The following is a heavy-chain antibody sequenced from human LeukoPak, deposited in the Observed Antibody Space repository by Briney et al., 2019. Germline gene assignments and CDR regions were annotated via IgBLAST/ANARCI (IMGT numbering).Heavy chain of an antibody. CDR2: IYPCDSDT. CDR3: AIPPDYFGMGV. V-gene: IGHV5-51*01. Sequence: AESLKISCKGSGYSFTSYLIGWVRQMPGKGVELMGIIYPCDSDTRYSPSFQGQVTISADKSNSTAYLQWSSLKASDTAMYYCAIPPDYFGMGVWGQGTTVTVSS. CDR1: GYSFTSYL. J-gene: IGHJ6*02.